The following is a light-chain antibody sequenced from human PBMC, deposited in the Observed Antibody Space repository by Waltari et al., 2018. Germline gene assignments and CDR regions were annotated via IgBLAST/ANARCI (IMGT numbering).Light chain of an antibody. CDR2: GAS. J-gene: IGKJ4*01. V-gene: IGKV3-20*01. Sequence: TVLTQSPGTLSFSPGERAPLSCRGSQIFSTISLSWDQEKPGQAPSLLIFGASNRATGIPDRFSGSGSGTDFTLTISRLEPEDFAVYYCQQYDGIVLTFGGGTKVEI. CDR1: QIFSTIS. CDR3: QQYDGIVLT.